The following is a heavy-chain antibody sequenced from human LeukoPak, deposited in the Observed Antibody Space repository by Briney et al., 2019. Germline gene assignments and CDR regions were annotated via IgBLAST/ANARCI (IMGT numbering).Heavy chain of an antibody. D-gene: IGHD1-26*01. CDR2: IIPILGIA. CDR1: GVIFS. J-gene: IGHJ4*02. Sequence: GASVKVSCKASGVIFSISWVRQAPGQGLEWMGRIIPILGIANYAQKFQGRVTITADKSTSTAYMELSSLRSEDTAVYYCARDRRVPYSGSYYPFDYWGQGTLVTVSS. CDR3: ARDRRVPYSGSYYPFDY. V-gene: IGHV1-69*04.